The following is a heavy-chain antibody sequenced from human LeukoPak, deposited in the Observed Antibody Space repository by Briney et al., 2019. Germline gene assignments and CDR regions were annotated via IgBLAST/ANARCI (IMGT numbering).Heavy chain of an antibody. CDR3: ARDVYIAASGVNWFDP. Sequence: GGSLRLSCAASGFTASSNYMSWVRQAPGKGLEWVSVIYSGGNTYYADSVKGRFTISRDNSKNTLYLQMNSLRAEDTAVYYCARDVYIAASGVNWFDPWGQGTLVTVSS. D-gene: IGHD6-13*01. J-gene: IGHJ5*02. CDR1: GFTASSNY. CDR2: IYSGGNT. V-gene: IGHV3-53*01.